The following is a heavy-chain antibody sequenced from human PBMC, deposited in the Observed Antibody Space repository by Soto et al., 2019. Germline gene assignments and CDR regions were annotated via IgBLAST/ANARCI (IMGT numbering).Heavy chain of an antibody. J-gene: IGHJ6*02. Sequence: PGGSLRLSCAASGFTFSSYGMHWVRQAPGKGLEWVAVISYDGSNKYYADSVKGRFTISRDNSKNTLYLQMNSLRAEDTAVYYCAKDGKEGPSSSRYYYYYYGMDVWGQGTTVTVSS. D-gene: IGHD6-6*01. V-gene: IGHV3-30*18. CDR3: AKDGKEGPSSSRYYYYYYGMDV. CDR2: ISYDGSNK. CDR1: GFTFSSYG.